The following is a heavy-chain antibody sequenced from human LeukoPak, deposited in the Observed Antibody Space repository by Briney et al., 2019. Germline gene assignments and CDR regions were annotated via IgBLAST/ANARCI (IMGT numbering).Heavy chain of an antibody. Sequence: SETLSLTCAVSGYSIGSGYYWGWIRQPPGQGLEWIGSIYHSGSTYYNPSLKSRVTISVDTSKNQFSLKLSSVTAADTAVYYCARVPGFCSSTSCYTEPFDYWGQGTLVTVSS. V-gene: IGHV4-38-2*01. CDR1: GYSIGSGYY. CDR3: ARVPGFCSSTSCYTEPFDY. J-gene: IGHJ4*02. CDR2: IYHSGST. D-gene: IGHD2-2*02.